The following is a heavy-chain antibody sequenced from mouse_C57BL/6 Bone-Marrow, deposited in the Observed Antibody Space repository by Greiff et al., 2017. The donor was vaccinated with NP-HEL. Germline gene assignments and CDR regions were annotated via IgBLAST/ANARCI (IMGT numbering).Heavy chain of an antibody. V-gene: IGHV1-39*01. D-gene: IGHD4-1*02. CDR2: INPNYGTT. CDR3: TTPLNWDRGYYFDY. CDR1: GYSFTDYN. Sequence: VQLKESGPELVKPGASVKISCKASGYSFTDYNMNWVKQSNGKSLEWIGVINPNYGTTSYNQKFKGKATLTVDQSSSTAYMQLNSLTSEDTAVYYCTTPLNWDRGYYFDYWGQGTTLTVSS. J-gene: IGHJ2*01.